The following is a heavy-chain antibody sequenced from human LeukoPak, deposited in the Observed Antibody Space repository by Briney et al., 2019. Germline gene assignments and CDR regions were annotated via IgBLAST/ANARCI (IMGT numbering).Heavy chain of an antibody. CDR1: GFTFRHYA. Sequence: PGGSVRLSCAASGFTFRHYAMSWIGQPPGKGREWMGYIYYSGSTNYNPSLKSRVTISVDTSKNQFSLKLSSVTAADTAVYYCARHARGTVTTVYYYYYMDVWGKGTTVTVSS. CDR3: ARHARGTVTTVYYYYYMDV. D-gene: IGHD4-11*01. J-gene: IGHJ6*03. V-gene: IGHV4-59*08. CDR2: IYYSGST.